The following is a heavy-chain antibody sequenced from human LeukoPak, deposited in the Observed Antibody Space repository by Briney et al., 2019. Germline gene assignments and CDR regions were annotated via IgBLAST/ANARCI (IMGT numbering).Heavy chain of an antibody. V-gene: IGHV3-7*01. D-gene: IGHD3-22*01. J-gene: IGHJ3*02. Sequence: SGGSLRLSCAASGFTFSSYWMSWVRQAPGKGLEWVANIKQDGSEKYYVDSVKGRFTISRDNAKNSLYLQMNSLRAEDTAVYYCAKVRGTTYYYDSSGSKGAFDIWGQGTMVTVSS. CDR1: GFTFSSYW. CDR2: IKQDGSEK. CDR3: AKVRGTTYYYDSSGSKGAFDI.